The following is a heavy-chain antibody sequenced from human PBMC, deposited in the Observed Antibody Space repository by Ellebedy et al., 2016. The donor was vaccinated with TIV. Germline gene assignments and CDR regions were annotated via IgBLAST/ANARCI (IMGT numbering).Heavy chain of an antibody. CDR2: MNPNSGDT. CDR1: GYTFTSYD. J-gene: IGHJ4*02. Sequence: AASVKVSCKASGYTFTSYDINWVRQATGQGLEWMGWMNPNSGDTGYAQKFQGRVTMTSNTSISTAYMELSSLRSEDTAVYYCARDKDILTGYYVDYWGQGTLVTVSS. V-gene: IGHV1-8*01. CDR3: ARDKDILTGYYVDY. D-gene: IGHD3-9*01.